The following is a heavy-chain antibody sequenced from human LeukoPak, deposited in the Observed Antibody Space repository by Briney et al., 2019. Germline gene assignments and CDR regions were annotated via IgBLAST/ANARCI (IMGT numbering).Heavy chain of an antibody. CDR2: ISAYNGNT. V-gene: IGHV1-18*01. Sequence: GASVKVSCKASGYTFTSYGISWVRQAPGQGLEWMGWISAYNGNTNYAQKLQGRVTMTTDTSTSTAYMELRSLRSDDTDVYYCARDIPSIAAAGMNDYWGQGTLVTVSS. J-gene: IGHJ4*02. CDR3: ARDIPSIAAAGMNDY. D-gene: IGHD6-13*01. CDR1: GYTFTSYG.